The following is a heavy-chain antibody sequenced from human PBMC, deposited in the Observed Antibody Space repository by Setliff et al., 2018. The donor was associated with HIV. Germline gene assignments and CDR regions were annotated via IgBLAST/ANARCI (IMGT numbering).Heavy chain of an antibody. J-gene: IGHJ4*02. V-gene: IGHV1-2*07. CDR1: GYTFTDYY. Sequence: ASVKVSCKASGYTFTDYYIHWVRQAPGQGLEWMGWINPNSSDTNYAHKFQGRVTLTRDTSISTAYMELSSLTSDDTAVYFCARGREDYFVYWGQGTLVTVSS. CDR2: INPNSSDT. CDR3: ARGREDYFVY.